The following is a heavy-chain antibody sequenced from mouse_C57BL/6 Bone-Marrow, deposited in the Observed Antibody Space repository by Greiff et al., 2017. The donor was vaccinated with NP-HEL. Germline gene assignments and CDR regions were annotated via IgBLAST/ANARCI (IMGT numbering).Heavy chain of an antibody. CDR1: GFTFSDYG. D-gene: IGHD4-1*01. V-gene: IGHV5-17*01. J-gene: IGHJ2*01. CDR2: ISSGSSTI. Sequence: EVKLVESGGGLVKPGGSLKLSCAASGFTFSDYGMHWVRQAPEKGLEWVAYISSGSSTIYYADTVKGRFTISRDNAKNPLFLQMTRLRSEDTAMYYCAREGNWYYFDYWGQGTTLTVTS. CDR3: AREGNWYYFDY.